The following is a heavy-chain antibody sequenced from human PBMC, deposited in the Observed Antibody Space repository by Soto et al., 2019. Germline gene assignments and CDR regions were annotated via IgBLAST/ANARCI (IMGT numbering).Heavy chain of an antibody. CDR3: VRGGSNYAS. V-gene: IGHV3-7*01. CDR2: IKPDESEK. D-gene: IGHD4-4*01. J-gene: IGHJ5*02. Sequence: EVQLVESGGGLVQPGGSLRLSCTASGFTFSDSWMTWVRQAPGKGLGWVARIKPDESEKKYADSVKGRFSISIDNAKNSMYLQMVSLIGEDAAVYYCVRGGSNYASWGQGTLGTVSS. CDR1: GFTFSDSW.